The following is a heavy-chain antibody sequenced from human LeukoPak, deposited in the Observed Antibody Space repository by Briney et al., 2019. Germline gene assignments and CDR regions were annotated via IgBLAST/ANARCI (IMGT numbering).Heavy chain of an antibody. D-gene: IGHD2-15*01. J-gene: IGHJ4*02. CDR2: IHPNTGAT. V-gene: IGHV1-2*02. CDR1: GYTFTDYY. Sequence: ASVKVSCKTSGYTFTDYYLHWVRQAPGQGLEWVGWIHPNTGATYHAQKFQGRLTMTRDTSISTVYMELTRLRSDDTVVYYCARARGSGGSSNYYFDFWGQGTLVTVSS. CDR3: ARARGSGGSSNYYFDF.